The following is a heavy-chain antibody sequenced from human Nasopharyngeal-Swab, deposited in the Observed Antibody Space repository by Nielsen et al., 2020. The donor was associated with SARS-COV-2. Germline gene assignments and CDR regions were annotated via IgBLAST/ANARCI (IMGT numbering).Heavy chain of an antibody. V-gene: IGHV1-3*01. CDR3: AKGLAAAGTDYYYYMDV. CDR2: INAGNGNT. J-gene: IGHJ6*03. Sequence: ASVKVSCKASGYTFTSYAMHWVRRAPGQRLEWMGWINAGNGNTKYSQKFQGRVTITRDTSASTAYMELSSLRSEDTAVYYCAKGLAAAGTDYYYYMDVWGKGTTVTVSS. CDR1: GYTFTSYA. D-gene: IGHD6-13*01.